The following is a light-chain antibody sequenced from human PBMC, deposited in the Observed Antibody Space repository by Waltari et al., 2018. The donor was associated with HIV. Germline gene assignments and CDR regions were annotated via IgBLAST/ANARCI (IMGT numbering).Light chain of an antibody. J-gene: IGKJ1*01. CDR1: QVISNY. CDR2: AAS. CDR3: QKYNSAPWT. V-gene: IGKV1-27*01. Sequence: DIQMTQSPSSLSASIGDRVTITCRASQVISNYLAWYQQKPGKVPKLLIYAASTLQSGVPSRFSGSGSGTDFTLTISRLQPEDVATYYCQKYNSAPWTFGQGTKVEIK.